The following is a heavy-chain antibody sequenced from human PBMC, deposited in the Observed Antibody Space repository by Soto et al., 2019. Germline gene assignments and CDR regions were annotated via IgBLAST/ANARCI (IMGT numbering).Heavy chain of an antibody. J-gene: IGHJ6*02. CDR1: GGSLGSYA. Sequence: SVKFSCKASGGSLGSYAFSWLRQAPGQGLECMGGIIPIFDSTNYAQKFQGRVTITAXXXXGXXXMXLRXLRXEGTAVYFCARSNSANSGYNFDSSGYAAMDVWG. CDR2: IIPIFDST. D-gene: IGHD3-22*01. V-gene: IGHV1-69*06. CDR3: ARSNSANSGYNFDSSGYAAMDV.